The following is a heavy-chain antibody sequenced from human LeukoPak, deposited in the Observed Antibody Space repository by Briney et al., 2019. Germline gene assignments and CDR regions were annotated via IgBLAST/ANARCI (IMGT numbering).Heavy chain of an antibody. CDR2: IWYDGSKK. D-gene: IGHD2-2*01. CDR1: GFTFSNYG. J-gene: IGHJ4*02. Sequence: GESLKISCAASGFTFSNYGMHWVRQAPGKGLEWVAIIWYDGSKKYYADSVKGRFTISRDDSKNTLYLQMNSLRAEDTAVYYCARDYCSETSCFDYWGQGTLVTVSS. V-gene: IGHV3-33*01. CDR3: ARDYCSETSCFDY.